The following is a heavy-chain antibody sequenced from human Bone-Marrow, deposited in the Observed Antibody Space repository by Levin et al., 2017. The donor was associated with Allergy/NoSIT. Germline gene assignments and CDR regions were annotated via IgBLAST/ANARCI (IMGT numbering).Heavy chain of an antibody. D-gene: IGHD1-20*01. J-gene: IGHJ5*02. Sequence: SQTLSLTCTVSGSSINSTNYYWGWIRQPPGKGLEWIGTIYYNSYTYYNPSLKSRVTISKDTSKNQFSLKLSSVTAADTAVYYCARLADNWNVNWFDPWGQGTLVTVSS. CDR1: GSSINSTNYY. V-gene: IGHV4-39*07. CDR3: ARLADNWNVNWFDP. CDR2: IYYNSYT.